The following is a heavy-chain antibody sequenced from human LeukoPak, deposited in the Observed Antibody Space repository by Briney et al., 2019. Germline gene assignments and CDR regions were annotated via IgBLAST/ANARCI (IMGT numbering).Heavy chain of an antibody. Sequence: GGSLRLSCAASGFTFDDYAMHWVRQAPGKGLEWVSGISWNSGSIGYADSVKGRFTISRDDAKNSLYLQMNSLRAEDTSLYYCAKAMRFLEGGSPFDPWGQGTLVTVSS. J-gene: IGHJ5*02. CDR3: AKAMRFLEGGSPFDP. D-gene: IGHD3-3*01. CDR1: GFTFDDYA. CDR2: ISWNSGSI. V-gene: IGHV3-9*01.